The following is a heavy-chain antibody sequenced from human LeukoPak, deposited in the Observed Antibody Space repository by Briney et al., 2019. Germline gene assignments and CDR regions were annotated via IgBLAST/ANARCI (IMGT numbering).Heavy chain of an antibody. D-gene: IGHD1-26*01. V-gene: IGHV3-72*01. Sequence: GGSLRLSCEASGFTFSDHYMDWVRQAPGKGLEWVGRTTNRANSYTTEYAASVKGRFTISRDDSKNSLHLQMNSLKIEDTAVYYCTTGGSLSDYWGQGTLVAVSS. CDR3: TTGGSLSDY. CDR2: TTNRANSYTT. CDR1: GFTFSDHY. J-gene: IGHJ4*02.